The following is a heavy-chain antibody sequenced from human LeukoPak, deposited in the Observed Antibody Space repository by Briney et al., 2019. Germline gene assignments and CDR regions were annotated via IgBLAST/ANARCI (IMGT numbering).Heavy chain of an antibody. CDR3: ARYCSGLCTEYHFDS. V-gene: IGHV3-7*01. Sequence: PGGSLRLSCAASGFTFSSYSMNWVRQAPGQGLGWVANIRQDGDDKKHVDSVKGRFTISRDNAKNSVYLQMYNLRAEDTAVYYCARYCSGLCTEYHFDSWGQGTLVTVSS. J-gene: IGHJ4*02. D-gene: IGHD6-19*01. CDR2: IRQDGDDK. CDR1: GFTFSSYS.